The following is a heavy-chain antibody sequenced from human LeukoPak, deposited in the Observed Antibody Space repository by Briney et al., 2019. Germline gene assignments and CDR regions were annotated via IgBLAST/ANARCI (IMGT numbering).Heavy chain of an antibody. CDR1: GFTFSDYY. D-gene: IGHD5-12*01. V-gene: IGHV3-11*01. CDR2: TSSSGSTI. Sequence: GGSLRLSCAASGFTFSDYYMSWIRQAPGKGLEWVSYTSSSGSTIYYADSVKGRFTISRDDAKNSLYLQMNSLRAEDTAVYYCARDHDGWLAAYYGMDVWGQGTTVTVSS. CDR3: ARDHDGWLAAYYGMDV. J-gene: IGHJ6*02.